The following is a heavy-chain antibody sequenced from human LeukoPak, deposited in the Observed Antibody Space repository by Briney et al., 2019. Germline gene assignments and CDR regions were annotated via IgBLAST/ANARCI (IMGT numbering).Heavy chain of an antibody. Sequence: SETLSLTCAVSGGSISSGPYSWNWIRQPPGKGLEWIGYIYHSGTAYYNPSLKSRVIISVDRSKNQFSLKLTSVTAADTAVYYCARGRHYYDSSGLIDYWGQGTLVTVSS. CDR2: IYHSGTA. D-gene: IGHD3-22*01. V-gene: IGHV4-30-2*01. CDR3: ARGRHYYDSSGLIDY. CDR1: GGSISSGPYS. J-gene: IGHJ4*02.